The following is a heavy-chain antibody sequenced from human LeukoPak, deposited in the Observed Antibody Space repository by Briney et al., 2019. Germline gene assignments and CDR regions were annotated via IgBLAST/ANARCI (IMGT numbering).Heavy chain of an antibody. D-gene: IGHD2-15*01. CDR3: ARGPPRYCSGGSCSPFDY. CDR2: INPNSGGT. Sequence: ASVKVSCKASGYTFTGYYMHWVRQAPGQGLEWMGWINPNSGGTNYAQKFQGRVTMTRDTSISTAYMELSRLRSDDTAVYYCARGPPRYCSGGSCSPFDYWGQGTLATVSS. V-gene: IGHV1-2*02. J-gene: IGHJ4*02. CDR1: GYTFTGYY.